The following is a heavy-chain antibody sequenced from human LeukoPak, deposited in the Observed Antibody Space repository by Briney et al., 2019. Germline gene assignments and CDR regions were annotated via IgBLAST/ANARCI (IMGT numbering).Heavy chain of an antibody. D-gene: IGHD6-19*01. J-gene: IGHJ4*02. CDR3: AKDVAVAGTAIFDY. CDR1: GFTFSDYY. V-gene: IGHV3-11*05. Sequence: GGSLRLSCAASGFTFSDYYMSWIRQAPGKGLEWVSYISSSSSYTDYADSVKGRFTISRDNAKNSLYLQMNSLRAEDTAVYYCAKDVAVAGTAIFDYWGQGTLVTVSS. CDR2: ISSSSSYT.